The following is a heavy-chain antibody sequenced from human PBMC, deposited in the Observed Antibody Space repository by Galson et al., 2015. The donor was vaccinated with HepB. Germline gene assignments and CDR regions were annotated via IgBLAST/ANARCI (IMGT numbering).Heavy chain of an antibody. CDR3: ARWAGDLKAFNI. CDR1: GGSISSYY. D-gene: IGHD4-17*01. V-gene: IGHV4-59*01. J-gene: IGHJ3*02. CDR2: AHYSGKT. Sequence: SETLSLTCTVSGGSISSYYWNWIRQSPEKGLEWIGYAHYSGKTKYDPSLKSRVTMSVDTSMNQFSLRLTSMTVADTAVYYCARWAGDLKAFNIWGQGATVSVSS.